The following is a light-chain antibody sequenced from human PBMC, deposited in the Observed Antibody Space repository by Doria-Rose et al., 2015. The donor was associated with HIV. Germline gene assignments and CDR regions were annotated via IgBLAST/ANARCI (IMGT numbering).Light chain of an antibody. Sequence: ATLSVSPGEKATLSCRASQSVGNNLAWYQQKPGQAPRLLISGSSTRATGIPARFSGSGSGTKFTLTISSLQSEDFAVYYCQQYNNRPPLTFGGGTKVESK. CDR3: QQYNNRPPLT. CDR2: GSS. CDR1: QSVGNN. J-gene: IGKJ4*01. V-gene: IGKV3-15*01.